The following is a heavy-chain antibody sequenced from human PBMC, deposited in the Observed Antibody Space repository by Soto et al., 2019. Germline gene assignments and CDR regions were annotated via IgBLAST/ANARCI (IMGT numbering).Heavy chain of an antibody. CDR3: ARHVPAAGYYYGMYV. V-gene: IGHV1-69*05. CDR1: GGTFSSYA. D-gene: IGHD2-2*01. CDR2: IIPIFGTA. Sequence: QVQLVQSGAEVKKPGSSVKVSCKASGGTFSSYAISWVRQAPGQGLEWMGGIIPIFGTANYAQKFQGRVTXPPXXSXSTAYRELSSLRSEDTAVYYCARHVPAAGYYYGMYVWGQGTTVTVSS. J-gene: IGHJ6*02.